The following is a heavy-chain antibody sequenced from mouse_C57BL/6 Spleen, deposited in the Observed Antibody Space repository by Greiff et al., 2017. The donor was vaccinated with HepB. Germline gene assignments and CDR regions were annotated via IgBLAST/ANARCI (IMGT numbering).Heavy chain of an antibody. D-gene: IGHD6-5*01. CDR2: ISPENGDT. Sequence: EVQLQQSGAELVRPGASVKLSCTASGFNIKDDYMHWVKQRPEQGLEWIGWISPENGDTKYASKFQGKATITADTSSNTAYLQLSSLTSEDTAVYHCTPIRGWFAYWGQGTLVTVSA. J-gene: IGHJ3*01. CDR3: TPIRGWFAY. V-gene: IGHV14-4*01. CDR1: GFNIKDDY.